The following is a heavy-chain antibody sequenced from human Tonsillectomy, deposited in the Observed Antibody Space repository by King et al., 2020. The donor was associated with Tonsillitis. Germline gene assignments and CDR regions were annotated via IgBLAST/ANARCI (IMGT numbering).Heavy chain of an antibody. CDR1: GCSISSGYY. Sequence: VQLQESGPGLVKPSETLSLTCAVSGCSISSGYYWGWIRQPPGKGLEWIGSIYHSGSTYYNPSLKSRVTISVDTSKNQFSLKLSSVTAADTAVYYCARAAGYCSSTSCYDGGPGVYFDYWGQGTLVTVSS. V-gene: IGHV4-38-2*01. J-gene: IGHJ4*02. D-gene: IGHD2-2*01. CDR3: ARAAGYCSSTSCYDGGPGVYFDY. CDR2: IYHSGST.